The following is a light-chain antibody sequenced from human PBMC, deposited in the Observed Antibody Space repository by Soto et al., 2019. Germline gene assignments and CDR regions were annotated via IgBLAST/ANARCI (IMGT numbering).Light chain of an antibody. Sequence: DIQMTQSPSTLSASVGDRVSITCRASQSISTWLAWYQQKPGKAPKLLIYKASTLESGVPSRFSGGRSGTEFTLTISSLQTDDFATYYCQQYDSSPLTFGGGTKVEIK. J-gene: IGKJ4*01. CDR3: QQYDSSPLT. V-gene: IGKV1-5*03. CDR2: KAS. CDR1: QSISTW.